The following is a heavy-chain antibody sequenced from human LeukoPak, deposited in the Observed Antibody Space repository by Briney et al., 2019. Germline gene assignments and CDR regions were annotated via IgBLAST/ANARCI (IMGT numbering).Heavy chain of an antibody. J-gene: IGHJ4*02. CDR3: ARSQTPYSGSYFDY. Sequence: GRSLRLSCAASGFTFSSYAIHWVRQAPGKGLEWLAVISNDGSDKYYTGSVKGRFTISRDNSKNTLYLQMNSLRAEDTAVYYCARSQTPYSGSYFDYWGQGTLLTVSS. V-gene: IGHV3-30-3*01. D-gene: IGHD1-26*01. CDR1: GFTFSSYA. CDR2: ISNDGSDK.